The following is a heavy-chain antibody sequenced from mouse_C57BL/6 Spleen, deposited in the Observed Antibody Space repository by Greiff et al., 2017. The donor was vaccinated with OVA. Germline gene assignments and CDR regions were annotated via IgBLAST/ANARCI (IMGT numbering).Heavy chain of an antibody. CDR2: IYPRSGNT. D-gene: IGHD1-1*01. J-gene: IGHJ3*01. V-gene: IGHV1-81*01. CDR1: GYTFTSYG. CDR3: ASKDGSSPAWFAY. Sequence: VQLQQSGAELARPGASVKLSCKASGYTFTSYGISWVKQRTGQGLEWIGEIYPRSGNTYYNEKLKGKATLTADKSSSTAYMELRSLTSEDSAVYFCASKDGSSPAWFAYWGQGTLVTVSA.